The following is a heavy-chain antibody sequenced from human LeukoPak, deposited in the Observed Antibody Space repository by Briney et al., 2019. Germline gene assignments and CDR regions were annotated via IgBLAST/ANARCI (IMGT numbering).Heavy chain of an antibody. J-gene: IGHJ4*02. CDR2: IKQDGSEK. V-gene: IGHV3-7*01. CDR3: AREEWLSYYYFDY. D-gene: IGHD3-3*01. CDR1: GLTFSSYW. Sequence: PGGSLRLSCAASGLTFSSYWMSWVRQAPGKGLEWVANIKQDGSEKYYVDSVKGRFTISRDNAKNSLYLQMNSLRAEDTAVYYCAREEWLSYYYFDYWGQGTLVTVSS.